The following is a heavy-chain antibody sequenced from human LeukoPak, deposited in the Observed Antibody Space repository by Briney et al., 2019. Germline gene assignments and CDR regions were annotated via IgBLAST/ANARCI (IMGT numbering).Heavy chain of an antibody. CDR1: GFPPSYAW. V-gene: IGHV3-15*01. D-gene: IGHD3-16*01. CDR3: TTDGARSQDV. J-gene: IGHJ6*04. Sequence: GGSLRLSCAASGFPPSYAWMSWVRHAPGKGLEWVGRIKREIDGGPTDYAAPVKGRFTISRKNSKTPLYRQMNSLKTEDKAVYYCTTDGARSQDVWGKGTTVTVPA. CDR2: IKREIDGGPT.